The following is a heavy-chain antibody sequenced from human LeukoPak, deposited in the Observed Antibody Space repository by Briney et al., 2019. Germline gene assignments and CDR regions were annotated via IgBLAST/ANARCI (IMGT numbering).Heavy chain of an antibody. V-gene: IGHV4-61*02. CDR1: GGSISSGSYY. Sequence: SETLSLTCTVSGGSISSGSYYWSWIRQPAGKGLEWIGRIYTSGTTNYNPSLKSRVTKSVVTSKNYFSLKVSSVTAADTAVYYCARDASVAAQGFDYWGQGTLVTVSS. D-gene: IGHD6-6*01. J-gene: IGHJ4*02. CDR3: ARDASVAAQGFDY. CDR2: IYTSGTT.